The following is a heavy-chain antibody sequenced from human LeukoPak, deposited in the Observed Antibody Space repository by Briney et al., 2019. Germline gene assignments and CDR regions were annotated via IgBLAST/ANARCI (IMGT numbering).Heavy chain of an antibody. J-gene: IGHJ2*01. D-gene: IGHD3-16*01. CDR2: IYYSGST. Sequence: PPETLSLTCTVSGGSISINSYYWGWIRQPPGKGLEWIGSIYYSGSTYYNPSPKSRVTISVDTSKNQFSLKLSSVTAADTAVYYCARGLRYWYFDLWGRGTLVTVSS. CDR3: ARGLRYWYFDL. V-gene: IGHV4-39*07. CDR1: GGSISINSYY.